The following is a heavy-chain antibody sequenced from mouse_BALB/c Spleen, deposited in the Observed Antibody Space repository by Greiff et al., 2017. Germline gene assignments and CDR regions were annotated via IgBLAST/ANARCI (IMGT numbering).Heavy chain of an antibody. CDR1: GYSITSDYA. CDR3: AKAYYGYLDY. V-gene: IGHV3-2*02. Sequence: EVKLQESGPGLVKPSQSLSLTCTVTGYSITSDYAWNWIRQFPGNKLEWMGYISYSGSTSYNPSLKSRISITRDTSKNQFFLQLNSVTTEDTATYYCAKAYYGYLDYWGQGTTLTVSS. D-gene: IGHD1-1*01. CDR2: ISYSGST. J-gene: IGHJ2*01.